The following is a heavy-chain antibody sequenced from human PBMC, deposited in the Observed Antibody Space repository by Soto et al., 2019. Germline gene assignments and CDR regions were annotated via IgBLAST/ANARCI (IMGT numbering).Heavy chain of an antibody. Sequence: QVQLVESGGGVVQPGRSLRLSCAASGFTFSSYAMHWVRQAPGKGLEWVAVIAYDGRNKYYADSVKGRFTISSDNSKNRLYLQMNSLRVEETAVYYCARELERVFDFWGQGAVVTVSS. CDR2: IAYDGRNK. D-gene: IGHD1-1*01. V-gene: IGHV3-30*04. CDR3: ARELERVFDF. CDR1: GFTFSSYA. J-gene: IGHJ4*02.